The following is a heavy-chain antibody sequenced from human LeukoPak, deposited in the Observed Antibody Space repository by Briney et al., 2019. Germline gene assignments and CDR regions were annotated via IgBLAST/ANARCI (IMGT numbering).Heavy chain of an antibody. Sequence: SETLSLTCTVSGGSITSSNYYWGWIRQPPGKGLEWIGSVSYSGSTYYNPSLRGRVTISVDTSKNQFSLKLSSVTAADTAVFYCARQRGSYFRGWFFDLWGRGTLVTVSS. D-gene: IGHD1-26*01. V-gene: IGHV4-39*01. CDR2: VSYSGST. J-gene: IGHJ2*01. CDR1: GGSITSSNYY. CDR3: ARQRGSYFRGWFFDL.